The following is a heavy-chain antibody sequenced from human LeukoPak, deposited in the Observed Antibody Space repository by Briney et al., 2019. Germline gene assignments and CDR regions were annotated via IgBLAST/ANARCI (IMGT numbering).Heavy chain of an antibody. CDR2: IDWDDDK. CDR1: GFSLSTSGMC. D-gene: IGHD3-10*01. V-gene: IGHV2-70*11. J-gene: IGHJ5*02. Sequence: SGPALVKPTHTLTLTCTFSGFSLSTSGMCVSWIRQPPGKALEWLARIDWDDDKYYSTSLKTRLTISKDTSKNQVVLTMTNMDPVDTATYYCARMTSGSYGKRGFDPWGQGTLVTVSS. CDR3: ARMTSGSYGKRGFDP.